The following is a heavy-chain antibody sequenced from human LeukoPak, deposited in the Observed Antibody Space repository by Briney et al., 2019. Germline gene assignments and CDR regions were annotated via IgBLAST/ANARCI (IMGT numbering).Heavy chain of an antibody. CDR3: ARDSHGVPGSYWGSWFDP. V-gene: IGHV1-46*01. J-gene: IGHJ5*02. CDR1: GYTFTSNY. D-gene: IGHD3-10*01. CDR2: INPSGGGT. Sequence: ASVKVSCKAFGYTFTSNYMHWVRQAPGQGLEWMGIINPSGGGTSYTQKFQGRVTMTRDTSTSTVYMEVSSLTSEDTAVYYCARDSHGVPGSYWGSWFDPWGQGTLVTVSS.